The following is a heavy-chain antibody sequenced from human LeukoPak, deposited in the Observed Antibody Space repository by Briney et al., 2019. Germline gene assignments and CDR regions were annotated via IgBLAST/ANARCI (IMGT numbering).Heavy chain of an antibody. CDR1: GYTFTGYY. CDR2: INGNSGDT. D-gene: IGHD3-22*01. J-gene: IGHJ4*02. CDR3: AVAPGRPFYSDSGAYYFFDY. V-gene: IGHV1-2*02. Sequence: ASVKVSCKTSGYTFTGYYIHWVRQAPGQGLEWMGWINGNSGDTNYTQSFQGRVTMTRDTSISTVYMELSRLRSDDTAVYYCAVAPGRPFYSDSGAYYFFDYWAQGTLVSVSS.